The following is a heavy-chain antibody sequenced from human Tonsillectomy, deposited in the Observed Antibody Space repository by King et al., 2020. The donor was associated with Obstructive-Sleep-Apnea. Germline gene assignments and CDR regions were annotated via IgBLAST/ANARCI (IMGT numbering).Heavy chain of an antibody. Sequence: VQLVESGGGLVKPGGSLRLSCAASGFTFSDYYMSWIRQAPGKGLEWVSYISSSGSMIYYADSVRGRFTISRDNAKKSLYLQMSSLRAEDTAVYYCARVPGIQAHYYGMDVWGQGTKVTVSS. D-gene: IGHD5-18*01. CDR1: GFTFSDYY. CDR3: ARVPGIQAHYYGMDV. V-gene: IGHV3-11*01. J-gene: IGHJ6*02. CDR2: ISSSGSMI.